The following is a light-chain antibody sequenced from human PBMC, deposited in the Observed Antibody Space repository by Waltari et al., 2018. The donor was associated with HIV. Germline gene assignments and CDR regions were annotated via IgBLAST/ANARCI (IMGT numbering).Light chain of an antibody. V-gene: IGKV3-11*01. Sequence: IVLTQSPATLSLSPGERATLSCRASQSVGTSLAWYQQQHGQAPRLLISEASNRASGISARFSGSGSGTDFTLTISGLAPEDFAVYYCQQRGNWPTFGGGTKVEIK. CDR1: QSVGTS. CDR3: QQRGNWPT. CDR2: EAS. J-gene: IGKJ4*01.